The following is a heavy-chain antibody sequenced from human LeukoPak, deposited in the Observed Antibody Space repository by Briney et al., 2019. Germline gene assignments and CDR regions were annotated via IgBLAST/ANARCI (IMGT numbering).Heavy chain of an antibody. Sequence: SEALSLTCTVSGASISSNYWSWIRQPPGKGLEWIGYIYSSGSTNSNPSLKSRVTMSVDTSKNQFSLKMSSVTAADTAVYYCAKSVGAAPFEYWGQGTLVTVSS. CDR2: IYSSGST. V-gene: IGHV4-59*08. CDR1: GASISSNY. D-gene: IGHD1-26*01. J-gene: IGHJ4*02. CDR3: AKSVGAAPFEY.